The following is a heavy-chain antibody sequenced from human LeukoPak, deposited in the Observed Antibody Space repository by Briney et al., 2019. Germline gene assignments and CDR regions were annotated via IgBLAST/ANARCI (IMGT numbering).Heavy chain of an antibody. CDR3: ARDPVGTFDY. CDR2: INHSGST. V-gene: IGHV4-34*01. Sequence: SETLSLTCAVYGGSFSGYYWSWIRQPPGKGLEWIGEINHSGSTNYNPSLKSRVTMSVDTSKNQFSLKLSSVTAADTAVYYCARDPVGTFDYWGQGTLVTVSS. J-gene: IGHJ4*02. CDR1: GGSFSGYY.